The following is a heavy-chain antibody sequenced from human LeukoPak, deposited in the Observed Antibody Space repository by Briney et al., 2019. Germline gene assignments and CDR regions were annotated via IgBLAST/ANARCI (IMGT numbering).Heavy chain of an antibody. D-gene: IGHD2-2*01. CDR3: ARDLNIVVVPAASRNAFDI. J-gene: IGHJ3*02. CDR1: GFTFSSYA. CDR2: ISGSGGST. Sequence: GGSLRLSCAAAGFTFSSYAMSWVRQAPGKGLEWVSAISGSGGSTYYADSVKGRFTISRDNSKNSLYLQMNSLRAEDTAVYYCARDLNIVVVPAASRNAFDIWGQGTMVTVSS. V-gene: IGHV3-23*01.